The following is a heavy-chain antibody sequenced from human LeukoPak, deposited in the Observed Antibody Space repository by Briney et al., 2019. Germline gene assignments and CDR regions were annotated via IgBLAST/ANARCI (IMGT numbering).Heavy chain of an antibody. CDR2: ISSSSSYI. CDR3: ASEFTEYIVAVPAAWDY. Sequence: PGGSLRLSCAASGFTFSSYSMNWVRQAPGEGLEWVTSISSSSSYIYYADSVKGRFTISRDNAKNSLYLQMNSLRAEDTAVYYCASEFTEYIVAVPAAWDYWGQGTLVTVSS. CDR1: GFTFSSYS. V-gene: IGHV3-21*01. J-gene: IGHJ4*02. D-gene: IGHD2-2*01.